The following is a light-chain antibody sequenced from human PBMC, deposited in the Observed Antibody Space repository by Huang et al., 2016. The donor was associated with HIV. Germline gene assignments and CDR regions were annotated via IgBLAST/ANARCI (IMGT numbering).Light chain of an antibody. CDR3: QHYNNWPPWT. V-gene: IGKV3-15*01. CDR2: GAS. CDR1: QSISRD. Sequence: EIVMTQSPATLSVSPGEGATLSCRDSQSISRDLAWYQQRPGQAPRLLIYGASTRATGIPARFSGSGSGTEFTLTISSLQSEDFGVYYCQHYNNWPPWTFGQGTKV. J-gene: IGKJ1*01.